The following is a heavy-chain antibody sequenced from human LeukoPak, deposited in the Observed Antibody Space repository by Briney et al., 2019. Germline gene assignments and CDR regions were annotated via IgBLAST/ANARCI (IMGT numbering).Heavy chain of an antibody. CDR3: ARHVSPLTTRFGWFDP. CDR1: GYSFTSYW. CDR2: IYPGDSDT. V-gene: IGHV5-51*01. Sequence: GESLKISCKGSGYSFTSYWIGWVRQMPGKGLGWMGIIYPGDSDTRYSPSFQGQVTISADKSISTAYLQWSSLKASDTAMYYCARHVSPLTTRFGWFDPWGQGTLVTVSS. D-gene: IGHD4/OR15-4a*01. J-gene: IGHJ5*02.